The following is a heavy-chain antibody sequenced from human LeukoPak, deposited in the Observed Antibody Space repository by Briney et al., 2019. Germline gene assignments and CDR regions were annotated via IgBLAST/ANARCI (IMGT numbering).Heavy chain of an antibody. J-gene: IGHJ4*02. CDR2: ISGSGGST. Sequence: QAGGSLRLSCAASGFTFSSYAMSWVRQAPGKGLEWVSAISGSGGSTYYADSVKGRFTISRDNSKNTLYLQMNSLRAEDTAVYYCAKAPSGEMATIRGEFDYWGQGTLVTVSS. D-gene: IGHD5-24*01. CDR1: GFTFSSYA. CDR3: AKAPSGEMATIRGEFDY. V-gene: IGHV3-23*01.